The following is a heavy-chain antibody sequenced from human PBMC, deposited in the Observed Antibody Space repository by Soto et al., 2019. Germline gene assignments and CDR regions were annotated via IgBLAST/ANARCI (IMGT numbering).Heavy chain of an antibody. Sequence: QVQLRESGPGLVKPSETLSLTCAVSGGYISDNTWWTWVRQPPGKGLEWIGEIYHSGATNYNPSLKSRVAMSVDRSKNQFSLMLNSVTAADTAVYYCSRGCTGFLEYWGQGTPVTVSS. V-gene: IGHV4-4*02. D-gene: IGHD2-8*01. CDR3: SRGCTGFLEY. CDR1: GGYISDNTW. J-gene: IGHJ4*02. CDR2: IYHSGAT.